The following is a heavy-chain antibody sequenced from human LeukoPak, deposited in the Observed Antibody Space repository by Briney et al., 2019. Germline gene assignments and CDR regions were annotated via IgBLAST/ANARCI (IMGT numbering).Heavy chain of an antibody. V-gene: IGHV4-34*01. J-gene: IGHJ4*02. D-gene: IGHD3-22*01. Sequence: SETLSLTCAVYGGSFSGYYWSWIRQPPGKGLEWIGEINHSGSTNYNPSLKSRVTISVDTSKNQFSLKLSSVTAADTAVYYCARGQKRYYYDSSGYPLESWGQGTLVTVSS. CDR3: ARGQKRYYYDSSGYPLES. CDR2: INHSGST. CDR1: GGSFSGYY.